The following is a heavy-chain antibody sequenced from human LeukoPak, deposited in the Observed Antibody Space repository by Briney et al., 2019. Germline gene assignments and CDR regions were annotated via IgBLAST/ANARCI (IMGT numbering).Heavy chain of an antibody. CDR2: INTDGTVT. D-gene: IGHD6-19*01. Sequence: GGSLRLSCAASGFTFSKYWMLWVRQAPGKGLEGVSRINTDGTVTTYADSVKGRFTFSRDNADNTMFLQMNSVRDEDTAVYYCATKQWLAPPPDSWGQGTPVTVSS. CDR3: ATKQWLAPPPDS. V-gene: IGHV3-74*01. J-gene: IGHJ4*02. CDR1: GFTFSKYW.